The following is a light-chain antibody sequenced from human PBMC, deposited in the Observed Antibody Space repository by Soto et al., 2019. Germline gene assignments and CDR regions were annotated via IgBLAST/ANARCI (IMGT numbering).Light chain of an antibody. CDR1: SSDVGGYNY. CDR2: DVN. V-gene: IGLV2-14*01. J-gene: IGLJ2*01. CDR3: SSYTGSSTYVV. Sequence: QSALTQPASVSGSPGQSITISCTGTSSDVGGYNYVSWYQQHPGKAPKLMIYDVNNRPSGVSNRCSGSKSGNTASLTISGLKAEDEADYYCSSYTGSSTYVVFGGGTELTVL.